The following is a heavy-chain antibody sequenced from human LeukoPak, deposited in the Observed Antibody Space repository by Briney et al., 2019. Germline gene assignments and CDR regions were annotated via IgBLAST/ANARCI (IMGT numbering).Heavy chain of an antibody. CDR3: AKAPHIVASP. CDR2: ISGSGGST. V-gene: IGHV3-23*01. D-gene: IGHD5-12*01. J-gene: IGHJ5*02. CDR1: GFTFSSYA. Sequence: QAGGSLRLSCVASGFTFSSYAMSWGRQAPGKGLEWVSAISGSGGSTYYADSVKGRFTISRDSSKNTLYLQMNRLRAEDTAVYYCAKAPHIVASPWGQGTLVTVSS.